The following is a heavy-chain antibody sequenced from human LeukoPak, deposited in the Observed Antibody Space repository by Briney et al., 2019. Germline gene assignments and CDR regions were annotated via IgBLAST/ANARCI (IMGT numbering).Heavy chain of an antibody. CDR1: GYTFTSYY. V-gene: IGHV1-46*01. D-gene: IGHD3-22*01. CDR2: INPSGGST. Sequence: ASVKVSCKASGYTFTSYYMHWVRQAPGQGLEWMGIINPSGGSTSYAQKFQGRVTMTRDMSTSTVYMELSSLRSEDTAVYYCARLSYYYDSSASLVGVYFDYWGQGTLVTVSS. CDR3: ARLSYYYDSSASLVGVYFDY. J-gene: IGHJ4*02.